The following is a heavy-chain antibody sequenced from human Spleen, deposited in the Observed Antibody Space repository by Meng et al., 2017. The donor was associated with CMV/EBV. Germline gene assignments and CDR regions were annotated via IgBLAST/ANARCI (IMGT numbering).Heavy chain of an antibody. Sequence: SETLSLTCTVSGGSVNSDSYYWNWIRQPPGKGLEWIGYIYYSGSTKYNPSLKSRVTISVDTSKNQFSLKMSSVTAADTAVYYCARGSGYCISTSCYTFDYWGQGTLVTVSS. V-gene: IGHV4-61*01. J-gene: IGHJ4*02. CDR2: IYYSGST. CDR3: ARGSGYCISTSCYTFDY. CDR1: GGSVNSDSYY. D-gene: IGHD2-2*01.